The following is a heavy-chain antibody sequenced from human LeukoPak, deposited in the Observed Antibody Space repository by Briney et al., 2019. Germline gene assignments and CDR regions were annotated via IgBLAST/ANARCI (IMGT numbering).Heavy chain of an antibody. J-gene: IGHJ4*02. CDR3: ARPQFTNGRLDY. V-gene: IGHV3-74*01. Sequence: GSLRLSCAASGFTFSSNWMYWVRQAPGKGLVWVSRINSDGSSTNYADSVKGRFTISRDNAKNTLYLQMNSLRAEDTAVYYCARPQFTNGRLDYWGQGTLVTVSS. CDR2: INSDGSST. CDR1: GFTFSSNW. D-gene: IGHD2-2*01.